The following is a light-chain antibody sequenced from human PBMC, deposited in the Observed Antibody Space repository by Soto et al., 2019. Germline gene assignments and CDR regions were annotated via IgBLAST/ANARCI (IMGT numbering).Light chain of an antibody. CDR3: QQRSNWPLT. Sequence: EIVLTQSPATLPLSPGERATISCRASQSVSSYLAWYQQKPGQAPRLLIYDASNRATGIPARFSGSGSGTDFTFTISSLEPEDFAVYYCQQRSNWPLTFGGGTKVDIK. CDR1: QSVSSY. J-gene: IGKJ4*01. V-gene: IGKV3-11*01. CDR2: DAS.